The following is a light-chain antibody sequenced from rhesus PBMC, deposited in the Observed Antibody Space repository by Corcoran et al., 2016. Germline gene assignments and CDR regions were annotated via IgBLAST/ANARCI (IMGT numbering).Light chain of an antibody. Sequence: DIQMTQSPSSLSASVGDTVTITCRASQSISSWLDWYQQKPGKAPKLLFYKSASLQSGVPSRFSGSGFGTEFTLTISSLQPENFATCDCIQYSSSPWTFGQGTKVEIK. V-gene: IGKV1-22*01. CDR1: QSISSW. J-gene: IGKJ1*01. CDR2: KSA. CDR3: IQYSSSPWT.